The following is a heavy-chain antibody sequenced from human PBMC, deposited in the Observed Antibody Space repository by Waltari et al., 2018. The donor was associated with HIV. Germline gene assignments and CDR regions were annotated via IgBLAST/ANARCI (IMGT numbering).Heavy chain of an antibody. D-gene: IGHD5-12*01. Sequence: QVQLVQSGAAVRKPGASVKASCKASGYTFTGYYIHRVRQAPGQGVEWMGWINSNRGGTNYAQKFQGRITMTRDTSINTAYMDLSRLRFDDTAVYYCVRDASGYIVSSWYDSWGQGTLVTVSS. CDR1: GYTFTGYY. V-gene: IGHV1-2*02. CDR3: VRDASGYIVSSWYDS. J-gene: IGHJ5*01. CDR2: INSNRGGT.